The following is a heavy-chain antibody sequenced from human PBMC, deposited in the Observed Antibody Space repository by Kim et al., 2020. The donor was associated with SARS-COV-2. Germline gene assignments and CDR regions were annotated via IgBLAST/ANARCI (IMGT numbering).Heavy chain of an antibody. J-gene: IGHJ6*02. V-gene: IGHV3-30*18. CDR3: AKEEGSGYSSGWTYYYYGMHV. CDR2: ISYDGSNK. Sequence: GGSLRLSCAASGFTFSSYGMHWVRQAPGKGLEWVAVISYDGSNKYYADSVKGRFTISRDNSKNTLYLQMNSLRAEDTAVYYCAKEEGSGYSSGWTYYYYGMHVWGQGTTVTVSS. CDR1: GFTFSSYG. D-gene: IGHD6-19*01.